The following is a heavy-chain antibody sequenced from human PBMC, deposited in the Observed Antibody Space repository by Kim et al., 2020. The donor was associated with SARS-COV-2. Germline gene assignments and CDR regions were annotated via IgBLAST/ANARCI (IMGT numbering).Heavy chain of an antibody. CDR2: IYYSGST. D-gene: IGHD2-8*01. V-gene: IGHV4-39*01. Sequence: SETLSLTCTVSGGSISSSSYYWGWIRQPPGKGLEWIGSIYYSGSTYYNPSLKSRVTISVDTSKNQFSLKLSSVTAADTAVYYCARHPSQIVLMVYAPQYYFDYWGQSTLVAVSS. CDR3: ARHPSQIVLMVYAPQYYFDY. CDR1: GGSISSSSYY. J-gene: IGHJ4*02.